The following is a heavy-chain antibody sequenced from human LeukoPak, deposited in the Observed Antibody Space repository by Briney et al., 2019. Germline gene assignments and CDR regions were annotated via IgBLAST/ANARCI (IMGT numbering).Heavy chain of an antibody. J-gene: IGHJ3*02. CDR2: IYYTGST. CDR1: GGSVSSGAYY. V-gene: IGHV4-39*01. CDR3: ARLRVVVPAAMLGNAFDI. D-gene: IGHD2-2*01. Sequence: SETLSLTCTVSGGSVSSGAYYWGWIRQPPGKGLEWIGNIYYTGSTYYNPSLKSRVTISVDTSKNQFSLKLSSVTAADTAVYYCARLRVVVPAAMLGNAFDIWGQGTMVTVYS.